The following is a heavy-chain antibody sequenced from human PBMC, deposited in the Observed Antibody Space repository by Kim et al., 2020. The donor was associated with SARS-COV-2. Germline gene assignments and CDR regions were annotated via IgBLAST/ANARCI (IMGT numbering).Heavy chain of an antibody. J-gene: IGHJ4*02. D-gene: IGHD1-26*01. V-gene: IGHV6-1*01. CDR3: ARDGPGIVYYFDY. Sequence: YAVSVKSRITINPDTSKNQFSLQLNSVTPEDTAVYYCARDGPGIVYYFDYWGQGTLVTVSS.